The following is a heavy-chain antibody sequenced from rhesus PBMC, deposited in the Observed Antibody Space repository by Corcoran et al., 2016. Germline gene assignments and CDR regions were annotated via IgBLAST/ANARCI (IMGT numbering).Heavy chain of an antibody. CDR2: IKVNSGST. CDR3: ARYHAPPAYNWNVFLDY. D-gene: IGHD1-7*02. V-gene: IGHV4-80*01. CDR1: GGSFSSYL. Sequence: QVQLQESGPGLVKPSETLSLTCAVSGGSFSSYLWSWIRQPPGKGLEWIGEIKVNSGSTNYNPSLKSRVTISKDASKNQFSLKLSSVTAADTAVYYCARYHAPPAYNWNVFLDYWGQGVLVTVSS. J-gene: IGHJ4*01.